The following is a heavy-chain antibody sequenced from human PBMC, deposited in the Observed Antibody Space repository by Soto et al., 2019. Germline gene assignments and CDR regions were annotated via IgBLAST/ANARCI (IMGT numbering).Heavy chain of an antibody. V-gene: IGHV2-5*02. CDR1: GFSLTTSGVD. Sequence: QITLNESGPTVVRPTETLTLTCRFSGFSLTTSGVDVGWIRQSPGKAPEWLALIYWDDDKRYSASLKSRLTITKDTSKNQVVLTVSDLDPTDTATYYCAHRVLRTVVGLVTTTAIYFDVWGQGTPVAVSS. CDR3: AHRVLRTVVGLVTTTAIYFDV. D-gene: IGHD3-3*01. J-gene: IGHJ4*02. CDR2: IYWDDDK.